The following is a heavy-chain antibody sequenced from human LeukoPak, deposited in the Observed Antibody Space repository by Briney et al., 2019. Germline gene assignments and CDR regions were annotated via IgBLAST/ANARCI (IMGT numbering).Heavy chain of an antibody. CDR1: GFTFSDYY. D-gene: IGHD2-21*02. V-gene: IGHV3-11*05. J-gene: IGHJ3*02. CDR3: ARDPATIDVVTEMNGFDI. Sequence: KPGVSLRLSCAASGFTFSDYYMSWIRQAPGKGLEWISYISRSGSSTNYADSVRGRFTISRDNAKNSLYLQMNSLRAEDTAVYYCARDPATIDVVTEMNGFDIWGQGTMVTVSS. CDR2: ISRSGSST.